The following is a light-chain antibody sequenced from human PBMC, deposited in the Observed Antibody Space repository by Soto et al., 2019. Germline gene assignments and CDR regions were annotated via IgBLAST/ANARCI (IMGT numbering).Light chain of an antibody. CDR1: SSNIGAGYD. V-gene: IGLV1-40*01. CDR3: QSYDSSLSVV. Sequence: QLVLTQPPSVSGAPGQRVTISCTGSSSNIGAGYDVHWYQQLPGTAPKLLIYGNSNRPSGVPDRFSGSKSGTSASLAITGLQAEDEADNYCQSYDSSLSVVFGGGTKVTVL. CDR2: GNS. J-gene: IGLJ2*01.